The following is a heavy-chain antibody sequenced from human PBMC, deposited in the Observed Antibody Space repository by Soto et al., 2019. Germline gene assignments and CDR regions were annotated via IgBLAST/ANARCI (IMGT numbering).Heavy chain of an antibody. CDR2: ISYDGSNK. V-gene: IGHV3-30*18. Sequence: QVQLVESGGGVVQPGRSLRLSCAASGFTFSSYGMHWVRQAPGKGLEWVAVISYDGSNKYYADSVKGRFTISRDNSKNTLYLQMNSLRAEDTAVYYCAKDTIAADFVLGYFDLWGRGTLVTVSS. CDR3: AKDTIAADFVLGYFDL. CDR1: GFTFSSYG. J-gene: IGHJ2*01. D-gene: IGHD6-13*01.